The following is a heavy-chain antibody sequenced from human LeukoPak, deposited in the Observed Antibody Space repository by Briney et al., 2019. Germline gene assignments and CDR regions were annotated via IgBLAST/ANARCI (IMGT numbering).Heavy chain of an antibody. CDR1: GGSISSYY. CDR3: ARQTRYSGSYPTYYYYYMDV. D-gene: IGHD1-26*01. J-gene: IGHJ6*03. Sequence: SETLSLTCTVSGGSISSYYWSWIRQPPGKGLEWIGSIYYSGSTYYNPSLKSRVTISVDTSKNQFSLKLSSVTAADTAVYYCARQTRYSGSYPTYYYYYMDVWGKGTTVTISS. V-gene: IGHV4-39*01. CDR2: IYYSGST.